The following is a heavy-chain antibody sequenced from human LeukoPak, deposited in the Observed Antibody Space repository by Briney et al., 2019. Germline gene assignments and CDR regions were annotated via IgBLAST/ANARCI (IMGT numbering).Heavy chain of an antibody. J-gene: IGHJ1*01. Sequence: GASVKVSCKASGYTFTSYGISWVRQAPGQGLEWMGWISAYNGNTNYAQKLQGRVTMTTDTSTSTAYMELRSLRSDDMAVYYCARDPSGYSYGLSYFQHWGQGTLVTVSS. D-gene: IGHD5-18*01. V-gene: IGHV1-18*03. CDR1: GYTFTSYG. CDR2: ISAYNGNT. CDR3: ARDPSGYSYGLSYFQH.